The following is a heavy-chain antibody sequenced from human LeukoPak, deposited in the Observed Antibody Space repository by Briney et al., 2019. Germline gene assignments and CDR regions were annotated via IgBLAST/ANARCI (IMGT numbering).Heavy chain of an antibody. CDR3: ARVREYSSSSDWFDP. CDR2: MNANNGNT. D-gene: IGHD6-6*01. CDR1: GYTFTSYG. J-gene: IGHJ5*02. V-gene: IGHV1-8*02. Sequence: ASVKVSCKASGYTFTSYGINWVRQATGQGLEWMGWMNANNGNTGYAQRFQGRVTMTRNTSISTAYMELSSLRSEDTAVYYCARVREYSSSSDWFDPWGQGTLVTVSS.